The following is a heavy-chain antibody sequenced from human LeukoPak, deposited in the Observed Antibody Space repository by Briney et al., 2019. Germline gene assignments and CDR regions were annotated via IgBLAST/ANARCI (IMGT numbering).Heavy chain of an antibody. CDR3: AKDRSYDFWSGYDKYDAFDI. D-gene: IGHD3-3*01. J-gene: IGHJ3*02. CDR1: GFTFSSYA. CDR2: ISGSGGST. V-gene: IGHV3-23*01. Sequence: PGGSLRLSCAASGFTFSSYAMSWVRQAPGKGPEWVSAISGSGGSTYYADSVKGRFTISRDNSKNTLYLQMNSLRAEDTAVYYCAKDRSYDFWSGYDKYDAFDIWGQGTMVTVSS.